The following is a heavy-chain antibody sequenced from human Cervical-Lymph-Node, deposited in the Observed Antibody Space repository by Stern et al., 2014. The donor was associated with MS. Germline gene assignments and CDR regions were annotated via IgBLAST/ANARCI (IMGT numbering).Heavy chain of an antibody. Sequence: VQLVQSGEGVVQTGRSLRLSCAASGFSFSIYAMHWVRQAPGKGLEGVAVFSFYGSNKYPAGSLKGRFTISRDNSKNTLYLQMNSLREEDTAVYYCARDGDGDVYNYGYGYYDYYGMDVWGHGTTVIVSS. CDR3: ARDGDGDVYNYGYGYYDYYGMDV. CDR1: GFSFSIYA. J-gene: IGHJ6*02. D-gene: IGHD5-24*01. CDR2: FSFYGSNK. V-gene: IGHV3-30*04.